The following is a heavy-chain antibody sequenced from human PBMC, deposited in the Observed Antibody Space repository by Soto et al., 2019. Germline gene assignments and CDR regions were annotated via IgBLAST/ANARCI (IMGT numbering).Heavy chain of an antibody. J-gene: IGHJ3*02. CDR1: GGTLSDHG. V-gene: IGHV1-69*06. CDR2: TIPVFNTA. CDR3: ARGVYGSRNYYTGPSAFDI. D-gene: IGHD3-10*01. Sequence: QVQLEQSGAEVKKPGSSVKVSCKASGGTLSDHGVAWLRQAPGQGLEWMGGTIPVFNTAKYAQKFQGRVTVTADKFTNIAYMDLSSLRSEDTAFYFCARGVYGSRNYYTGPSAFDIWGQGTMVIVSS.